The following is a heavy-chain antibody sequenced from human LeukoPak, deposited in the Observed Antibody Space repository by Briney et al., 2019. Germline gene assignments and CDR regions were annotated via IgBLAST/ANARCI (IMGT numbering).Heavy chain of an antibody. CDR1: GFTFSSYS. J-gene: IGHJ4*02. CDR3: ARDLGYYYDSSGYSDY. V-gene: IGHV3-21*01. CDR2: ISSSSSYI. Sequence: KSGGSLRLSCAASGFTFSSYSMNWVRQAPGKGLEWVSSISSSSSYIYYADSVKGRFTISRDNAKNSLYLQMNSLRAEDTAVYYCARDLGYYYDSSGYSDYWGQGTLVTVSS. D-gene: IGHD3-22*01.